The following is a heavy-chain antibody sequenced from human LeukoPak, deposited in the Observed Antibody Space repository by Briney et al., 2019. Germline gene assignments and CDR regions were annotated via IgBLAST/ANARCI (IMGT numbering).Heavy chain of an antibody. V-gene: IGHV4-4*07. CDR1: VNSFGDYY. CDR2: IYTSGST. CDR3: TRDTGTTGEVKFDP. D-gene: IGHD4-17*01. J-gene: IGHJ5*02. Sequence: SEPLSLPCTVSVNSFGDYYWSWIRQPAGKGLEWIGRIYTSGSTTYNPSLKSRVTMSVDTSKSQFSLNLMSVTAADTAVYYCTRDTGTTGEVKFDPWGQGTLVTVSS.